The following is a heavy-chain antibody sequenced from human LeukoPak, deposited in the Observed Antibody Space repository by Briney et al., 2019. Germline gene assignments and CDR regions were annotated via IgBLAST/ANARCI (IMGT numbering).Heavy chain of an antibody. CDR1: GGTFSSYA. J-gene: IGHJ5*02. D-gene: IGHD6-13*01. CDR3: ARGLHSALYNWFDP. V-gene: IGHV1-69*05. Sequence: ASEKGSCTTSGGTFSSYALSCVRQAPGHGLEWMGRIIPIFGTANYVQKIQSRDTLTTEKSPSTAHMELSRLRSEDTAVCYSARGLHSALYNWFDPWGQGTLVTVSS. CDR2: IIPIFGTA.